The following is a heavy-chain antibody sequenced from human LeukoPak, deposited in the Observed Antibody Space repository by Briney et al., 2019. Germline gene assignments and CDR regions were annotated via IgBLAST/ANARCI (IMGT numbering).Heavy chain of an antibody. CDR1: GFTFSNYW. D-gene: IGHD2-2*01. CDR2: ISGDGSST. V-gene: IGHV3-74*03. CDR3: ARGDSSTRLYFDR. J-gene: IGHJ4*02. Sequence: GGSLRLSCAASGFTFSNYWMHRVRQAPGKGLVWVSHISGDGSSTTYADSVKGRLTISRDNAKNTLYLQMNSLRAEDTGVYYCARGDSSTRLYFDRWGQGTLVTVSS.